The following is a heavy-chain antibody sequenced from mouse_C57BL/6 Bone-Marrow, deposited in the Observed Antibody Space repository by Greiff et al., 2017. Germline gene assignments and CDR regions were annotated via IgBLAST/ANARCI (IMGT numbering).Heavy chain of an antibody. Sequence: VQLQQSGAELVKPGASVKLSCKASGYTFTEYTIHWVKQRSGQGLEWIGWFYPGSGSIKYNEKFKDKDTLTADKSSSTVYMERSRLPSECSAVYFCARHEVDSYGSRYFDFWGTGTTVTVSS. D-gene: IGHD1-1*01. CDR1: GYTFTEYT. V-gene: IGHV1-62-2*01. CDR3: ARHEVDSYGSRYFDF. J-gene: IGHJ1*03. CDR2: FYPGSGSI.